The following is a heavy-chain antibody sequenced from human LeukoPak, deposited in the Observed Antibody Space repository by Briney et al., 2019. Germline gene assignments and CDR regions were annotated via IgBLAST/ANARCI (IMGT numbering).Heavy chain of an antibody. D-gene: IGHD3-3*01. V-gene: IGHV3-30*02. CDR3: ARGGFGVVIIAGARDAFDI. Sequence: PGGSLRLSCAASGFMFSSYGMHWVRQAPGKGLEWVAFIRYNGSHKYYADSVKGRFTIFRDNSKNTLYLQMNSLRAEDTAVYYCARGGFGVVIIAGARDAFDIWGQGTMVTVSS. CDR2: IRYNGSHK. J-gene: IGHJ3*02. CDR1: GFMFSSYG.